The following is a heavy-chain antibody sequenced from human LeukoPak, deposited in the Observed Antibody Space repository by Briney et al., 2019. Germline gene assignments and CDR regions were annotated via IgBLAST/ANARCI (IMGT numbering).Heavy chain of an antibody. V-gene: IGHV1-18*01. Sequence: ASVKVSCKASGYTFTSYGISWVRQAPGQGLEWMGWISAYNGNTNYAQKLQGRVTMTTDTSTSTAYMELRSLRSDDTAVYYCAREYSGYGYFSRVVTAGGAFDIWGQGTMVTVSS. J-gene: IGHJ3*02. CDR1: GYTFTSYG. D-gene: IGHD5-12*01. CDR3: AREYSGYGYFSRVVTAGGAFDI. CDR2: ISAYNGNT.